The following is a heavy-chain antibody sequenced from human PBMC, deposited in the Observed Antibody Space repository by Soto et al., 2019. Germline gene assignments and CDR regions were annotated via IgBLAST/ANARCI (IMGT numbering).Heavy chain of an antibody. CDR3: GRSGVGATGEILYNAMDV. Sequence: QVQRVQSGAEAKKPGASVQVSCKASGYTFTTYALHWVRQAPGERPEWMGWINAANGDTKYSEKFQGRVTITRDTSATTGYMELRSLTSEDTAVYYCGRSGVGATGEILYNAMDVWGQGTTVTVSS. V-gene: IGHV1-3*01. CDR1: GYTFTTYA. CDR2: INAANGDT. J-gene: IGHJ6*02. D-gene: IGHD1-26*01.